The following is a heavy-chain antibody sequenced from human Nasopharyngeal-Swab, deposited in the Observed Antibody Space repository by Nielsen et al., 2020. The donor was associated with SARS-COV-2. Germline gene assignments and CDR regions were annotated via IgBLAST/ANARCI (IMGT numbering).Heavy chain of an antibody. V-gene: IGHV5-10-1*01. J-gene: IGHJ4*02. CDR1: GYSFSTYW. D-gene: IGHD6-19*01. Sequence: GESLKISCKGSGYSFSTYWITWVRQMPGKGLEWMGRIDPSDSYTNYSPSFHGHVTISTDKSINTAYLQWNSLKASDTAICYCARQRGISVAGGPLDYWGPGTLVTVSS. CDR3: ARQRGISVAGGPLDY. CDR2: IDPSDSYT.